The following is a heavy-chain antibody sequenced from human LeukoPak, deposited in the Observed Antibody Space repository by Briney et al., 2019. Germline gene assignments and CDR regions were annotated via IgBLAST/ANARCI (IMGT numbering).Heavy chain of an antibody. CDR3: ARVISRSWYYYDS. CDR1: GFTFSSYA. J-gene: IGHJ4*02. Sequence: GGSLRLSCAASGFTFSSYAMHWVRQAPGKGLEWVAVISYDGSNKYYADSVKGRFTISRDNSKNTLYLQMNSLRAEDTAVYYCARVISRSWYYYDSWGQGTLVTVSS. V-gene: IGHV3-30-3*01. D-gene: IGHD3-22*01. CDR2: ISYDGSNK.